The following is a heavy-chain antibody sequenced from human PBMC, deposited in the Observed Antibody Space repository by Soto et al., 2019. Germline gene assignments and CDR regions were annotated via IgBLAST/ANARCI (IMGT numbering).Heavy chain of an antibody. V-gene: IGHV3-53*01. J-gene: IGHJ4*02. CDR3: ARGQLWFGED. Sequence: EVQLVESGGGLIQPGGSLRLSCAASGFTVSGNYMNWVRQAPGKGLEWVSIIYSGGGTDHAESVKGRFTISRDNSKNTVYLQMTSLRAEDTAVYYCARGQLWFGEDWGQGTLVTVSS. CDR2: IYSGGGT. D-gene: IGHD3-10*01. CDR1: GFTVSGNY.